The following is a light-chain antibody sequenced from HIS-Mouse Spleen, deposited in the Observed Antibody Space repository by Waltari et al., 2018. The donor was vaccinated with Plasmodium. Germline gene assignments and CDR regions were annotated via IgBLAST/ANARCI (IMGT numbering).Light chain of an antibody. CDR1: SSDVGSYNL. CDR3: CSYAGSSTYV. V-gene: IGLV2-23*01. CDR2: EGS. Sequence: QSALTQPASVSGSPGQSITISCTGTSSDVGSYNLVSWYQQHTGKAPKLMIYEGSKRPSWVSNRFSGAKSCNTASLTIAGLQAEDEADYYGCSYAGSSTYVFGTGTKVTVL. J-gene: IGLJ1*01.